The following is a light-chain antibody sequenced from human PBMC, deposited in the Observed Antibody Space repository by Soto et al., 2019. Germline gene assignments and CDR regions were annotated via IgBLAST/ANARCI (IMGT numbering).Light chain of an antibody. CDR1: QSVSSY. V-gene: IGKV3-11*01. CDR2: DAS. CDR3: QQRSNSRGT. J-gene: IGKJ1*01. Sequence: EIVLTQSPGTLSLSPGERATLSCRASQSVSSYLAWYQQKPGQAPRLLIYDASNRATGIPARFSGSGSGTDFTLTISSLEPEDFAVYYSQQRSNSRGTFGQGTKVDI.